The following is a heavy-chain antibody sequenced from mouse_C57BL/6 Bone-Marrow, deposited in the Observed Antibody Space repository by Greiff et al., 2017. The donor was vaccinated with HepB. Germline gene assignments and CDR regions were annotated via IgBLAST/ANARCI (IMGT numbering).Heavy chain of an antibody. D-gene: IGHD1-1*01. V-gene: IGHV1-81*01. CDR1: GYTFTSYG. CDR3: ARTSHYYGSRGAMDY. J-gene: IGHJ4*01. CDR2: IYPRSGNT. Sequence: QVQLKQSGAELARPGASVKLSCKASGYTFTSYGISWVKQRTGQGLEWIGEIYPRSGNTYYNEKFKGKATLTADKSSSTAYMELRSLTSEDSAVYFCARTSHYYGSRGAMDYWGQGTSVTVSS.